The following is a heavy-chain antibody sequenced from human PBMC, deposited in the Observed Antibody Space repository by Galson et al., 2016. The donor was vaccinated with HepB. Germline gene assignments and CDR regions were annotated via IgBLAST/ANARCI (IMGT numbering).Heavy chain of an antibody. CDR3: TPLPTGQQPYYFDL. J-gene: IGHJ4*02. CDR2: MKSILDGGST. Sequence: SLRLSCAASGFTFSHAWMSWVRQAPGKGLEWVGRMKSILDGGSTDYAAPVKGRFTISRDDAKNTVYLQMKRLRMGDTATYYCTPLPTGQQPYYFDLWGQGTLVIVSS. V-gene: IGHV3-15*01. D-gene: IGHD6-13*01. CDR1: GFTFSHAW.